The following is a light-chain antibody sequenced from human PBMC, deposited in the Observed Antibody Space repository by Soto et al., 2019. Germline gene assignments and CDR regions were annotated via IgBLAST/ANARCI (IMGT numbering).Light chain of an antibody. V-gene: IGLV2-14*03. Sequence: QSAPTQPASVSGSPGQSITISCTGTSTDVGGHNYVSWYQRHPGKAPKLLIYDVSNRPSGVSNRFSGSRSGDTASLTTSGLQTEDEAEYDCRSRTCNNTLGLFFGAGTKLTVL. CDR2: DVS. J-gene: IGLJ1*01. CDR1: STDVGGHNY. CDR3: RSRTCNNTLGLF.